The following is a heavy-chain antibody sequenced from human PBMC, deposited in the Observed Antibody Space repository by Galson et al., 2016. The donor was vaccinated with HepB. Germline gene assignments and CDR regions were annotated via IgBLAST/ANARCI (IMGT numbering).Heavy chain of an antibody. V-gene: IGHV3-66*02. Sequence: SLRLSCAASGLSVSINYMSWVRQAPGKGLEWVSVIYSGGSTFYADSVKGRFTISRDNSKNTLYLQMNSLRSDDTAVYYCARVSPVDYSYYMDVWGRGTTVTVS. CDR2: IYSGGST. CDR3: ARVSPVDYSYYMDV. CDR1: GLSVSINY. J-gene: IGHJ6*03.